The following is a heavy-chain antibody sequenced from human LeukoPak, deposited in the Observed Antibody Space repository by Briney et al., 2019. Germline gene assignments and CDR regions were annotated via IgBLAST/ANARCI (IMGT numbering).Heavy chain of an antibody. V-gene: IGHV3-23*01. CDR1: GFTFSSYA. CDR2: ISSSGGST. CDR3: AKDPYYDSSGYYLGVFDY. Sequence: GGSLRLSCAASGFTFSSYAMSWVRQAPGKGLEWVSAISSSGGSTYYADSVKGRFTISRDNSKNTLYLQMNSLRAEDTAVYYCAKDPYYDSSGYYLGVFDYWGQGTLVTVSS. J-gene: IGHJ4*02. D-gene: IGHD3-22*01.